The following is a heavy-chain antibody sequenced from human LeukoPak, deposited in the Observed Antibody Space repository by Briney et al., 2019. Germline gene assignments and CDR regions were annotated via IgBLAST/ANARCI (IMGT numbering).Heavy chain of an antibody. Sequence: GGSLRLSCAASGFTFDDYAMHWVRQAPGKGLEWVSGISWNSGSIGYADSVRGRFTISRDNAKNSLYLQMNSLRAEDTALYYCAKDIYSYGDDKGVFDIWGQGTMVTVSS. D-gene: IGHD4-17*01. CDR3: AKDIYSYGDDKGVFDI. CDR2: ISWNSGSI. V-gene: IGHV3-9*01. CDR1: GFTFDDYA. J-gene: IGHJ3*02.